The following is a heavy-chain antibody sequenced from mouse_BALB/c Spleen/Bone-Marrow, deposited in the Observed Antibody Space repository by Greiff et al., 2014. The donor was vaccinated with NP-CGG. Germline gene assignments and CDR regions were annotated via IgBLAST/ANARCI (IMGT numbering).Heavy chain of an antibody. J-gene: IGHJ3*01. D-gene: IGHD2-2*01. V-gene: IGHV14-3*02. CDR1: GFNIKDTY. CDR3: ASCYGGYGYGFAY. Sequence: VQLQQSGAELVKPGASVKLSCTASGFNIKDTYMHWVKQRPEQGLEWIGRIDPANGNTKYDPKFQGKATITADTSSNTAYLQHLSLTSEDTAVYYCASCYGGYGYGFAYWGQGTLVTVSA. CDR2: IDPANGNT.